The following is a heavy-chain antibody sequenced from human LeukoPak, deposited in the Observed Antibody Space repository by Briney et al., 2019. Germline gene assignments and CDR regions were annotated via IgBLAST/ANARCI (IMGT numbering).Heavy chain of an antibody. CDR3: ATTGTTSFVHLGAFDI. Sequence: GASVKVSCKVSGYTLTELSMHWVRQAPGKGLEWMGGFDPEDGETIYAQKFQGRVTMTEDTSTDTAYMELSSLRSEDTAVYYCATTGTTSFVHLGAFDIWGQGTMVTVSS. J-gene: IGHJ3*02. D-gene: IGHD1-1*01. V-gene: IGHV1-24*01. CDR1: GYTLTELS. CDR2: FDPEDGET.